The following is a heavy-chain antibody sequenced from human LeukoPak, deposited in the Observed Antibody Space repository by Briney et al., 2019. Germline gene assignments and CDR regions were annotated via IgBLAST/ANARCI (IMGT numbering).Heavy chain of an antibody. J-gene: IGHJ1*01. CDR3: TSRDSTVTPTGYFQH. V-gene: IGHV3-73*01. CDR2: IRSRANNYAT. Sequence: GGSLRLSCAASGFTFSGSAMHWVRQASGKGLEWVGRIRSRANNYATAYAASVKGRFTISRDDSKNTAYLQMNSLKTEDTAVYYCTSRDSTVTPTGYFQHWGQGTLVTVSS. D-gene: IGHD4-17*01. CDR1: GFTFSGSA.